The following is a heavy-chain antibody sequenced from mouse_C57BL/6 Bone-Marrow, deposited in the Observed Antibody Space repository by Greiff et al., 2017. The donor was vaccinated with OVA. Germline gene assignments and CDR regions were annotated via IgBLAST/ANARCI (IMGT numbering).Heavy chain of an antibody. Sequence: EVHLVESGGGLVKPGGSLKLSCAASGFTFSDYGMHWVRQAPEKGLEWVAYISSGSSTIYYADTVKGRFTISRDNAKNTLFLQMTSLRSEDTAMYYCARDSPYYYGSSWYFDVWGTGTTVTVSS. CDR2: ISSGSSTI. CDR1: GFTFSDYG. D-gene: IGHD1-1*01. J-gene: IGHJ1*03. CDR3: ARDSPYYYGSSWYFDV. V-gene: IGHV5-17*01.